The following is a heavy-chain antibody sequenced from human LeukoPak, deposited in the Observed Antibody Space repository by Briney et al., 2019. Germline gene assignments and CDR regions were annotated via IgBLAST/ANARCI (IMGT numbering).Heavy chain of an antibody. Sequence: PSETLSLTCAVYGGSFSGYYWSWIRQPPVKGLEWIGEINHSGSTNYNPSLKSRVTISVDTSKNQFSLKLSSVTAADTAVYYCARGYGDPTDKFDYWGQGTLVTVSS. D-gene: IGHD4-17*01. J-gene: IGHJ4*02. CDR2: INHSGST. CDR1: GGSFSGYY. V-gene: IGHV4-34*01. CDR3: ARGYGDPTDKFDY.